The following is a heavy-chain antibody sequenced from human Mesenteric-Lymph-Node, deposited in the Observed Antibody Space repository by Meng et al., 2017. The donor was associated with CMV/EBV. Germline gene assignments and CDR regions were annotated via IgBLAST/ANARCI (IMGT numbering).Heavy chain of an antibody. Sequence: GESLKISCAGSGLIVSRNYMSWVRQAPGKGLEWVSVIYPVGTTNYADSVKGRFSISRDNSQNTVYLQMNSLRVEDTAVYYCARDDWDCWGQGTLVTVSS. CDR1: GLIVSRNY. J-gene: IGHJ4*02. D-gene: IGHD3-9*01. V-gene: IGHV3-53*01. CDR3: ARDDWDC. CDR2: IYPVGTT.